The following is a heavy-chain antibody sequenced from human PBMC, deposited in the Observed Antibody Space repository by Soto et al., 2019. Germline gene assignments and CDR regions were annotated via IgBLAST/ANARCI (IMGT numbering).Heavy chain of an antibody. J-gene: IGHJ6*02. D-gene: IGHD3-10*01. CDR1: GLTSSSYA. Sequence: GGSLRLSCAASGLTSSSYAMSWVRQAPGKGLDWVSEISGSGGSTYYADSVKGRFTISRDNSKNTLYLQMNSLRAEDTAVYYCAKHLWEYDGSGSYYPVMDVWGQGTTVTV. V-gene: IGHV3-23*01. CDR2: ISGSGGST. CDR3: AKHLWEYDGSGSYYPVMDV.